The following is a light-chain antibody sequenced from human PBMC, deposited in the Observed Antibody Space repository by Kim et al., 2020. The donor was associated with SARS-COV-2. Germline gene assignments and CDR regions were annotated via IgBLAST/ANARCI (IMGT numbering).Light chain of an antibody. CDR2: GRN. V-gene: IGLV3-19*01. CDR3: NSRDSDIKHPV. Sequence: SSELTQDPAVSVALGQTVRITCQGDSLRSFYASWYQQKPGQGPVVVIYGRNNRPSGIPDRFTGSSSRNTASLTITGAQAEDEADYYCNSRDSDIKHPVFG. J-gene: IGLJ2*01. CDR1: SLRSFY.